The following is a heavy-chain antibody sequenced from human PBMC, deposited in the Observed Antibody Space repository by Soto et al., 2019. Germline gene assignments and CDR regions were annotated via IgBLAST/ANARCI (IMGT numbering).Heavy chain of an antibody. V-gene: IGHV1-46*03. J-gene: IGHJ4*02. CDR3: ARAGSPIVVVTATNLFDY. Sequence: GASVKVSCKASGYTFTSYYMHWVRQAPGQGLEWMGIINPSGGSTSYAQKFQGRVTMTRDTSTSTVYMELSSLRSEDTAVYYCARAGSPIVVVTATNLFDYWGQGTLVTVSS. D-gene: IGHD2-21*02. CDR2: INPSGGST. CDR1: GYTFTSYY.